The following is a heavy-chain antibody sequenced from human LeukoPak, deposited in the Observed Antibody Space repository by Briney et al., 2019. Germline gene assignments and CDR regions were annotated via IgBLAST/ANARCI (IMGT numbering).Heavy chain of an antibody. CDR3: ARRTGTYYYDSSGYSPWRYFFYY. D-gene: IGHD3-22*01. CDR2: INHSGTT. J-gene: IGHJ4*02. Sequence: PSETLSLTCTVSGGSISSYYWSWIRQPPGKGLEWIGDINHSGTTNYSPSLKSRVTISVDTSKNQFSLKLSSVTAADTAVFYCARRTGTYYYDSSGYSPWRYFFYYWGQGTLVTVSS. V-gene: IGHV4-34*01. CDR1: GGSISSYY.